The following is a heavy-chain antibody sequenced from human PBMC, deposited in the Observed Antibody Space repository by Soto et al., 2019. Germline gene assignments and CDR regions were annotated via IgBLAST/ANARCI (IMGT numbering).Heavy chain of an antibody. D-gene: IGHD2-2*01. CDR1: GGTFSSYA. Sequence: RASVKVSCKASGGTFSSYAISWVRQAPGQGLEWMGGIIPIFGTANYAQKFQGRVTITADKSTSTAYMELSSLRSEDTAVYYCAGYASDIVVVPAANIAARPYGMDVWGQGTTVTVSS. V-gene: IGHV1-69*06. J-gene: IGHJ6*02. CDR3: AGYASDIVVVPAANIAARPYGMDV. CDR2: IIPIFGTA.